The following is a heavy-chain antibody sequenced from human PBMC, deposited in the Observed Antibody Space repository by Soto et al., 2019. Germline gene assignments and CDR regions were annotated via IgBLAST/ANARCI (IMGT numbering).Heavy chain of an antibody. V-gene: IGHV1-8*01. CDR1: GYTFTSSD. D-gene: IGHD3-10*01. CDR2: MNPNSGNT. J-gene: IGHJ5*02. CDR3: ARGGPTMVRFDP. Sequence: QVQLVQSGAEVQKPGASVKVSCTASGYTFTSSDITWVRQATGQGLEWMGWMNPNSGNTGYAQKFQGRVTMTRNTPISTAYRELSSLRSEDTAVYYCARGGPTMVRFDPWGQGTLVTVSS.